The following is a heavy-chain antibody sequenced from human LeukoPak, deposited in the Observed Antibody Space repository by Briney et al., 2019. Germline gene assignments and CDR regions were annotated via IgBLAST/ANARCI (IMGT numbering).Heavy chain of an antibody. V-gene: IGHV3-23*01. Sequence: GGSLRLSCAASGFTSSSYGMSWVRQAPGKGLEWVSAISGSGGSTYYADSVKGRFAISRDNSKNTLYLQMNSLRAEDTAVYYCAKRSSSSWIDPFDYWGQGTLVSVSS. CDR1: GFTSSSYG. J-gene: IGHJ4*02. CDR3: AKRSSSSWIDPFDY. D-gene: IGHD6-13*01. CDR2: ISGSGGST.